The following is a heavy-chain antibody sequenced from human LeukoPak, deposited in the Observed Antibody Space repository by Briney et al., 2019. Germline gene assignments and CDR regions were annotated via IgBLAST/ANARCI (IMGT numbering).Heavy chain of an antibody. CDR2: IKQDGSEK. V-gene: IGHV3-7*01. J-gene: IGHJ3*02. CDR3: ARDLSVGSYYDFWSGYYSPPRDAFDI. Sequence: GGSLRLSCAASGFTFSSYWMSWVRQAPGKGLEWVANIKQDGSEKYYVDSVKGRFTISRDNAKNSLYLQMNSLRAEDTAVYYCARDLSVGSYYDFWSGYYSPPRDAFDIWGQGTMVTVSS. D-gene: IGHD3-3*01. CDR1: GFTFSSYW.